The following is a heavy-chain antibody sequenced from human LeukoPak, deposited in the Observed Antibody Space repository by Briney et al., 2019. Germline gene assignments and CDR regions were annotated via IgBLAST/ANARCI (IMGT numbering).Heavy chain of an antibody. J-gene: IGHJ3*02. CDR2: IYYSGST. D-gene: IGHD3-22*01. Sequence: SETLSLTCTVSGGSISSSSYYWGWIRQPPGKGLEWIGSIYYSGSTYYNPSLKSRVTISVDTSKNQFSLKLSSVTAADTAVYYCARRCPRTMIDPRGAFDIWGQGTMVTVPS. CDR3: ARRCPRTMIDPRGAFDI. CDR1: GGSISSSSYY. V-gene: IGHV4-39*07.